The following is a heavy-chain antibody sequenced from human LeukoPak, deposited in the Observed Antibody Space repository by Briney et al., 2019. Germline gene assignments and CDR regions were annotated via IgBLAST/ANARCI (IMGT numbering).Heavy chain of an antibody. Sequence: GGSLRLSCAASGFTFSSYSMNWVRQAPGKGLEWVSSISSSSSYIYYADSVKGRFTISRDNAKNSLYLQMNSLRAEDTAVYYCARASHGQLEDYFDYWGQGTLVTVSS. CDR1: GFTFSSYS. V-gene: IGHV3-21*01. D-gene: IGHD6-6*01. CDR3: ARASHGQLEDYFDY. CDR2: ISSSSSYI. J-gene: IGHJ4*02.